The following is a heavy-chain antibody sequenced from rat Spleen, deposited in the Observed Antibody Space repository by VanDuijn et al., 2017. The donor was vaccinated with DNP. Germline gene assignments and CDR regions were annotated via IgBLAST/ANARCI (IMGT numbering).Heavy chain of an antibody. CDR2: MWTGGKT. J-gene: IGHJ2*01. D-gene: IGHD1-6*01. Sequence: QVQLRESGPGLVQPSQPLSLACPVSGFSLTSYHVHWLRQPSGKGLEWMGVMWTGGKTEYNSTVKSRLSISRDAAKRQVFLKMNSLQIEDTATYYCARGGYYGPYYFDHWGQGVMVTVSS. CDR3: ARGGYYGPYYFDH. CDR1: GFSLTSYH. V-gene: IGHV2-43*01.